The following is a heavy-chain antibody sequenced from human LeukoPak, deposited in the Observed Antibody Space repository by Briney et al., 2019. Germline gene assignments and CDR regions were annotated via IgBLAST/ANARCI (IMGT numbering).Heavy chain of an antibody. V-gene: IGHV4-34*01. CDR2: IKHSGST. Sequence: SETLSFTCAVYGGSFSGYYWSWIRQPPGKGLEWIGEIKHSGSTNYNPSLKSRVTISVDTSRNQFSLKLSSVTAADTAVYYCPSGLYGSGRYYYYYYGMDVWGQGTTVTVSS. J-gene: IGHJ6*02. D-gene: IGHD3-10*01. CDR3: PSGLYGSGRYYYYYYGMDV. CDR1: GGSFSGYY.